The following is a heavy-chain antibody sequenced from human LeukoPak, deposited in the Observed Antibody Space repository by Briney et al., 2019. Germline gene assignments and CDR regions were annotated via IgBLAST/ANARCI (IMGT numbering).Heavy chain of an antibody. CDR1: GFTSSSYS. J-gene: IGHJ6*04. CDR3: ARDTGCSGGSCYGAVFRLYYYYGMDV. V-gene: IGHV3-21*01. CDR2: ISSSSSYI. Sequence: GGSLRLSCAASGFTSSSYSMNWVRQAPGKGLEWVSSISSSSSYIYYADSVKGRFTISRDNAKNSLYLQMNSLRAEDTAVYYCARDTGCSGGSCYGAVFRLYYYYGMDVWGKGTTVTVSS. D-gene: IGHD2-15*01.